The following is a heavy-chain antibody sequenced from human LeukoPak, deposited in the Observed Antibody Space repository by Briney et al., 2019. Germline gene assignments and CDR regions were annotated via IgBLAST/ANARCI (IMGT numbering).Heavy chain of an antibody. V-gene: IGHV3-23*01. CDR3: AKSYYYGSGSPSLDY. CDR2: ISGGNGAT. CDR1: GFTFSSYA. Sequence: GGSLRLSCAASGFTFSSYAMTWVRQAPGKGLEWVSGISGGNGATYYADFVKGRFTISTDNSKNTLYLQMNSLRVEDTAVYYCAKSYYYGSGSPSLDYWGQGTLVTVSS. J-gene: IGHJ4*02. D-gene: IGHD3-10*01.